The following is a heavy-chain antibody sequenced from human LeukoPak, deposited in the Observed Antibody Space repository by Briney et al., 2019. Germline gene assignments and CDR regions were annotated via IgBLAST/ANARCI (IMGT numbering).Heavy chain of an antibody. CDR1: GYTFTSYY. CDR3: ATKNSGYDNFDY. V-gene: IGHV1-2*02. D-gene: IGHD5-12*01. CDR2: INPNSGGT. J-gene: IGHJ4*02. Sequence: ASVKASCKASGYTFTSYYMHWVRQAPGQGLEWMGWINPNSGGTNYAQKFQGRVTMTRDTSISTAYMELSRLRSDDTAVYYCATKNSGYDNFDYWGQGTLVTVSS.